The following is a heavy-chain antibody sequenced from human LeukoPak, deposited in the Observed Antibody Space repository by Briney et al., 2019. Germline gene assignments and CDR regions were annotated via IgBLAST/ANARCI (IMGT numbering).Heavy chain of an antibody. D-gene: IGHD5-24*01. CDR2: FDPEDGET. V-gene: IGHV1-24*01. J-gene: IGHJ4*02. Sequence: VASVKVSCKVSGCTLTELSMHWVRQAPGKGLEWMGGFDPEDGETIYAQKFQGRVTMTEDTSTDTAYMELSSLRAEDTAVYYCARDGYNYREQIDYWGQGTLVTVS. CDR1: GCTLTELS. CDR3: ARDGYNYREQIDY.